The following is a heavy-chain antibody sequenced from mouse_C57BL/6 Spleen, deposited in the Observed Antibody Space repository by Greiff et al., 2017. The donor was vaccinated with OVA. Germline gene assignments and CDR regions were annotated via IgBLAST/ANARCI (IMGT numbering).Heavy chain of an antibody. CDR1: GYSFTSYY. Sequence: QVQLQQSGPELVKPGASVKISCKASGYSFTSYYIHWVKQRPGQGLEWIGWIYPGSGNTKYNEKFKGKATLTADTSSSTAYMQLSSLTSEDSAVYYCARSDGYSSAYWGQGTLVTVSA. V-gene: IGHV1-66*01. J-gene: IGHJ3*01. CDR2: IYPGSGNT. CDR3: ARSDGYSSAY. D-gene: IGHD2-3*01.